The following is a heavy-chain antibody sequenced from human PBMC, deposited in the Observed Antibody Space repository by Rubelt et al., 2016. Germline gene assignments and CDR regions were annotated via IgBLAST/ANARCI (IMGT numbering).Heavy chain of an antibody. CDR1: GFNFSNYG. V-gene: IGHV3-33*01. Sequence: QVQLVESGGGVVQPGRSLRLSCAASGFNFSNYGMHWVRQAPGKGLEWVAVIWYDGSNKYYAASVKGRFTISRDNSKNTLKLQMNSLGDEDSAVYYWASRTRDYGSEGAYNYWGQGTLVTVSS. J-gene: IGHJ4*02. D-gene: IGHD3-10*01. CDR3: ASRTRDYGSEGAYNY. CDR2: IWYDGSNK.